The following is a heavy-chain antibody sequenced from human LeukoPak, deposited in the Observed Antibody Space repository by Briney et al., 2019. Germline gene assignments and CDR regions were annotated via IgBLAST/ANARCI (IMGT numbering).Heavy chain of an antibody. J-gene: IGHJ5*02. CDR3: ARDYGYSSSWYSWNWFDP. Sequence: SETLSLTCTVSGGSISSSSYYWGWIRQPPGKGLEWIGSIYYSGSTYYNPSLKSRVTISVDTSKNQFSLKLSSVTAADTAVYYCARDYGYSSSWYSWNWFDPWGQGTLVTVSS. CDR2: IYYSGST. V-gene: IGHV4-39*07. D-gene: IGHD6-13*01. CDR1: GGSISSSSYY.